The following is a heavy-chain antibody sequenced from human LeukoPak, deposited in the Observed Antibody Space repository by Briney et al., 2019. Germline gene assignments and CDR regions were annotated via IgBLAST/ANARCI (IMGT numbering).Heavy chain of an antibody. CDR3: ARATEGYFDY. Sequence: SETLSLTCAVYGGSFSGYYWSWIRQPPGKGLEWIGEINHSGSTNYNPSLKSRVTISVDTSKNQFSLKLSTVTAADTAVYYCARATEGYFDYWGQGNLVTVSS. D-gene: IGHD4-17*01. CDR1: GGSFSGYY. V-gene: IGHV4-34*01. J-gene: IGHJ4*02. CDR2: INHSGST.